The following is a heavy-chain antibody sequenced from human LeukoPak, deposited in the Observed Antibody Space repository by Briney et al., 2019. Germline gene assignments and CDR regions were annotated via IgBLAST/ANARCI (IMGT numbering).Heavy chain of an antibody. Sequence: PGRSLRLSCVASGYTFSDHGMHWVRQAPGKGLEWVSAISGSGGSTYYADSVKGRFTISRDNSENTLYLQMNSLRAEDTAVYYCAKHTSGWRFDYWGQGTLVTVSS. J-gene: IGHJ4*02. CDR2: ISGSGGST. D-gene: IGHD6-19*01. V-gene: IGHV3-23*01. CDR1: GYTFSDHG. CDR3: AKHTSGWRFDY.